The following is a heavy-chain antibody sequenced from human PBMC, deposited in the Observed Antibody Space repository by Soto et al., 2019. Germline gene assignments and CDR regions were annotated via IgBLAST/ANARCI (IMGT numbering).Heavy chain of an antibody. V-gene: IGHV4-34*01. Sequence: QVQLQQWGAGLLKPSETLSLTCAVYGGSFSDYQWSWIRQTPGKGLEWIGEINDSGNINYNPSLKSRVTILVGTAKKQISLKLSSVTAADTAVYYCARGLIVWFGELSRRGGYYYCMDVWGKGTTVTVSS. CDR1: GGSFSDYQ. CDR3: ARGLIVWFGELSRRGGYYYCMDV. J-gene: IGHJ6*03. D-gene: IGHD3-10*01. CDR2: INDSGNI.